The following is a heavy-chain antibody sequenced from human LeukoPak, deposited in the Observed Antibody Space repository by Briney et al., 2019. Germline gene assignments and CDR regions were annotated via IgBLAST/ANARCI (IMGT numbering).Heavy chain of an antibody. V-gene: IGHV3-7*01. CDR3: ARVGYSSSSIDY. Sequence: PGGSLRLSCAASGFTFSNYWMSWVRQAPGKGLEWAANIKQDGSVKYYVDSVKGRFTTSRDNAKNSLYLQTNSLRAEDTAVYYCARVGYSSSSIDYWGQGTLVTVSS. D-gene: IGHD6-13*01. CDR1: GFTFSNYW. J-gene: IGHJ4*02. CDR2: IKQDGSVK.